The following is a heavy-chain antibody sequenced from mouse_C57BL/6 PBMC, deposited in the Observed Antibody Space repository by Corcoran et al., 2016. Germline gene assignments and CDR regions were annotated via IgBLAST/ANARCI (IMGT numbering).Heavy chain of an antibody. CDR1: GYTITSYG. V-gene: IGHV1-81*01. Sequence: QVQLQQSGAELARPGASVKLSCKASGYTITSYGISWVKQRTGQGLEWIGEIYPRSGNTYYNEKFKGKATLTADKSSSTAYMELRSLTSEDSAVYFCARSTMVTPAWFAYWGQGTLVTVSA. J-gene: IGHJ3*01. D-gene: IGHD2-2*01. CDR3: ARSTMVTPAWFAY. CDR2: IYPRSGNT.